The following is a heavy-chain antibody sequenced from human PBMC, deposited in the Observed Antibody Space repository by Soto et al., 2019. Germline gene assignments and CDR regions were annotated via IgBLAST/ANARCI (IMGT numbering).Heavy chain of an antibody. J-gene: IGHJ6*02. CDR3: ARHGGGQLWFGELYYYYGMDV. V-gene: IGHV4-39*01. CDR2: IYYSGST. Sequence: QLQLQESGPGLVKPSETLSLTCTVSGGSISSSSYYWGWIRQPPGKGLEWIGSIYYSGSTYYNPSLKSRVTISVDTSKNQFSLKLSSVTAADTAVYYCARHGGGQLWFGELYYYYGMDVWGQGTTVTVSS. D-gene: IGHD3-10*01. CDR1: GGSISSSSYY.